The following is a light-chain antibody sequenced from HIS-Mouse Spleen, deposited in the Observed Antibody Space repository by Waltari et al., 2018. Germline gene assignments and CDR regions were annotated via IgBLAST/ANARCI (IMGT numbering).Light chain of an antibody. CDR1: ALPKKY. CDR3: YSTDSSGNHRV. V-gene: IGLV3-10*01. Sequence: SYELTQPPSASVAPVQTARIPCSGNALPKKYSDWYQQKSGQAPVLVTYEDSKRPSGIPERFSGSSSGTMATLTISGAQVEDEADYYCYSTDSSGNHRVFGGGTKLTVL. J-gene: IGLJ2*01. CDR2: EDS.